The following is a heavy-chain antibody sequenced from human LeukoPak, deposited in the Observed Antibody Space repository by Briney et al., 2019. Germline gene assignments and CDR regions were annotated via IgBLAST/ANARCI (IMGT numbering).Heavy chain of an antibody. CDR3: LTDILTGYYVEDY. V-gene: IGHV3-23*01. J-gene: IGHJ4*02. D-gene: IGHD3-9*01. CDR2: ISGSGGST. CDR1: GFTFSSYA. Sequence: GGSLRLSCAASGFTFSSYAMSWVRQAPGKGLEWVSGISGSGGSTYYADSVKGRFTISRDNSKNTLYLQMNSLRAEDTAVYYCLTDILTGYYVEDYWGQGTLVTVSS.